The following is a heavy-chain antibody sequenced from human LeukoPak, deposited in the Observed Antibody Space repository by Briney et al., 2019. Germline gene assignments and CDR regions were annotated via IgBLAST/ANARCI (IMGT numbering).Heavy chain of an antibody. CDR3: ARGPQYQLLSYYYYMDV. CDR2: ISAYNGNT. Sequence: ASVKLSCKASGYTFTSYGISWVRQAPGQGLEWMGWISAYNGNTNYAQKLQGRVTMTTDTSTSTAYMELRSLRSDDTAVYYCARGPQYQLLSYYYYMDVWGKGTTVTVSS. D-gene: IGHD2-2*01. CDR1: GYTFTSYG. J-gene: IGHJ6*03. V-gene: IGHV1-18*01.